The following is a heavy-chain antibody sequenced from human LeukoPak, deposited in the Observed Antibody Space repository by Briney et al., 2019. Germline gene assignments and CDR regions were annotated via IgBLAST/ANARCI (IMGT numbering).Heavy chain of an antibody. D-gene: IGHD3-22*01. Sequence: QAGGSLRLSCAASGFTFSSYAMSWVRQAPGKGLEWVSAISGSGGSTYYADSVKGRFTISRDNSKNTLYLQMNSLRAEDTAVYYCAKDPPTYYYDSSGFHPFDYWGQGTLVTASS. J-gene: IGHJ4*02. CDR1: GFTFSSYA. CDR3: AKDPPTYYYDSSGFHPFDY. CDR2: ISGSGGST. V-gene: IGHV3-23*01.